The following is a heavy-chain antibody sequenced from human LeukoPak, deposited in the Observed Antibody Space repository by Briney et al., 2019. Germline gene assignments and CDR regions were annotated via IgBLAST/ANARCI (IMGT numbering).Heavy chain of an antibody. J-gene: IGHJ5*02. CDR2: INPSGGST. V-gene: IGHV1-46*01. CDR1: GYTFTSYY. Sequence: ASVKVSCKASGYTFTSYYMHWVRQAPGQGLEWMGIINPSGGSTSYAQKFQGRVTMTRDTSTSTVYMELSSLRSEDTAVYYCARGDIVVVPAAIRSLDWFDPWGQGTLVTVPS. D-gene: IGHD2-2*02. CDR3: ARGDIVVVPAAIRSLDWFDP.